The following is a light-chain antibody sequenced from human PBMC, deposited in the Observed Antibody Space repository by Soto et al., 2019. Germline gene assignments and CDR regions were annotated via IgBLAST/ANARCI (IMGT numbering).Light chain of an antibody. J-gene: IGKJ4*01. CDR1: QKISSY. CDR2: DAS. V-gene: IGKV3-11*01. Sequence: EIVLTQSPGTLSLSPGERATLSCRASQKISSYLAWYQQKPGQAPRLLIYDASNRATGIPARFSGSGSGTDFTITISSLAPEDFAVYYWQQRSNWPPLTFGGGTKVEIK. CDR3: QQRSNWPPLT.